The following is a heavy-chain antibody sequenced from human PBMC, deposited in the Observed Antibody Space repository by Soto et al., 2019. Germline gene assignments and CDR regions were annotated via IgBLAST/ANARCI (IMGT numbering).Heavy chain of an antibody. D-gene: IGHD2-15*01. CDR2: IIPILGIA. V-gene: IGHV1-69*02. J-gene: IGHJ3*01. CDR3: ARQRGGDAFDL. Sequence: SVKVSCKASGGTFSSYTISWVRQAPGQGLEWMGRIIPILGIANYAQKFQGRVTITADKSISTAYLELSSLKSDDTAMYYCARQRGGDAFDLWGQGTMVTVSS. CDR1: GGTFSSYT.